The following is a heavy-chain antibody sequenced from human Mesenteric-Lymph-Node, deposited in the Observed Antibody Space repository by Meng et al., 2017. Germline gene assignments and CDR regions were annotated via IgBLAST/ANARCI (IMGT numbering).Heavy chain of an antibody. CDR2: IYYTGRT. Sequence: SETLSPTCSVPGGSLTTSSYYWCWSRQSPGKGLEWIGSIYYTGRTYYNASLKSRATISIDTSKNQFSLKLSSVTAADTAVYYCAREGNVKYYFYYYGMDVWGQGTTVTVSS. J-gene: IGHJ6*02. V-gene: IGHV4-39*07. CDR3: AREGNVKYYFYYYGMDV. CDR1: GGSLTTSSYY.